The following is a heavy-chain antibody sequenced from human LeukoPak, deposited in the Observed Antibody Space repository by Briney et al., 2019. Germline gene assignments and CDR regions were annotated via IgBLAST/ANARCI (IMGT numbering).Heavy chain of an antibody. CDR3: ARRELGIYYFDY. Sequence: PSETLSLTCAVYGGSFSGYYWSWIRQPPGKGLEWIREINHSGSTNYNPSLKSRVTISVDTSKNQFSLKLSSVTAADTAVYYCARRELGIYYFDYWGQGTLVTVSS. J-gene: IGHJ4*02. CDR2: INHSGST. V-gene: IGHV4-34*01. CDR1: GGSFSGYY. D-gene: IGHD7-27*01.